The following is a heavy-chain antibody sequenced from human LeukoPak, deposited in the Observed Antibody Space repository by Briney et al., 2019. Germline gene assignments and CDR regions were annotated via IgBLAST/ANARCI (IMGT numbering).Heavy chain of an antibody. J-gene: IGHJ4*02. D-gene: IGHD3-22*01. CDR3: AKDYYDSSGSYY. V-gene: IGHV3-30*18. CDR2: ISYDGSNK. Sequence: PGGSLRLSCAASGFTFSSYGMHWVRQAPGKGLEWVAVISYDGSNKYYADSVKGRFTISRDNSKNTLYLQMNSLRAEDTAVYYCAKDYYDSSGSYYWGQGTLVTVSS. CDR1: GFTFSSYG.